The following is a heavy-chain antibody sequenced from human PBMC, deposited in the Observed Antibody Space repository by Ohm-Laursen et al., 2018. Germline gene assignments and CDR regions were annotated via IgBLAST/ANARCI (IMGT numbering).Heavy chain of an antibody. Sequence: SLRLSCSASGFTFSSYSMNWVRQAPGKGLQWVSYIDTSSRGIYSADSVKGRFTISRDNAKNSLFLQLNALRAEDTAVYYCAAGSGWLIDYWGQGTLVTVSS. CDR2: IDTSSRGI. V-gene: IGHV3-48*04. J-gene: IGHJ4*02. CDR3: AAGSGWLIDY. CDR1: GFTFSSYS. D-gene: IGHD6-19*01.